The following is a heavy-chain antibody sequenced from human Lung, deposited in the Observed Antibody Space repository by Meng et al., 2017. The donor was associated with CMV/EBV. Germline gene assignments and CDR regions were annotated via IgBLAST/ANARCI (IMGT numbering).Heavy chain of an antibody. CDR1: GDSITNHNW. V-gene: IGHV4-4*02. J-gene: IGHJ1*01. Sequence: HVQLRESGPALVKPAELLSLTCAVSGDSITNHNWWAWVRQPPGKGLEWIGEIPHRGSSAYNPSLKSRVSMSIDKSKNQFSLKLTSVTAADTAVYHCLRRSGGSVWGQGTLVTVSS. CDR3: LRRSGGSV. CDR2: IPHRGSS. D-gene: IGHD3-10*01.